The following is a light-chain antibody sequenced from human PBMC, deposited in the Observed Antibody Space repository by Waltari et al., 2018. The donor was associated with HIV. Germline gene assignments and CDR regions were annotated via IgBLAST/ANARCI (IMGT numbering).Light chain of an antibody. J-gene: IGKJ3*01. CDR1: QTVISNY. Sequence: IVLTQSPDTLSLSPGKRATLSCRASQTVISNYLAWYQQKPGQAPRLLVYGASSRAAGIADRFSGSGSGTDFTLIISRVEPEDSAVFYCQQYGDSPFTFGPGTKVEIK. CDR3: QQYGDSPFT. V-gene: IGKV3-20*01. CDR2: GAS.